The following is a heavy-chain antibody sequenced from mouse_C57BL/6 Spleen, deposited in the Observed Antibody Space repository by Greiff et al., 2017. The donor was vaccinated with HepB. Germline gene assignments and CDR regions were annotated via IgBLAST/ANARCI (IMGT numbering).Heavy chain of an antibody. CDR2: IYPSDSET. CDR3: ARFNYYGSSYFDY. J-gene: IGHJ2*01. Sequence: VQLQQPGAELVRPWSSVKLSCKASGYTFTSYWMDWVKQRPGQGLEWIGNIYPSDSETHYNQKFKDKATLTVDKSSSTAYMQLSSLTSEDSAVYYCARFNYYGSSYFDYWGQGTTLTVSS. D-gene: IGHD1-1*01. CDR1: GYTFTSYW. V-gene: IGHV1-61*01.